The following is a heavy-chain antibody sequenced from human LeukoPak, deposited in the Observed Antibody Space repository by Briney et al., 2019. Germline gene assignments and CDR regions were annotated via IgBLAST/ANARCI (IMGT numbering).Heavy chain of an antibody. CDR2: IYTSGST. D-gene: IGHD3-10*01. CDR3: ARDFFGDKPYYFDY. Sequence: PSETLSLTCTVSGGSISSYYWSWIRQPAGKGLEWIGRIYTSGSTNYNPSLKSRVTMSVDTSKNQFSLQLSSVTAADTAVYYCARDFFGDKPYYFDYWGQGTLVTVSS. V-gene: IGHV4-4*07. J-gene: IGHJ4*02. CDR1: GGSISSYY.